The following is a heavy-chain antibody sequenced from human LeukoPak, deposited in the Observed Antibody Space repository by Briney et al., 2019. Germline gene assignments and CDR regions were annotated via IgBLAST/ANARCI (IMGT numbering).Heavy chain of an antibody. Sequence: PGGSLRLSCAASGFTFSSYSMNWVRQAPGKGLEWVSSISSSSSYIYYADSVKGRFTISRDNAKNSLYLQMNSLRAEDTAVYYCARDPSGWSDYYYYYMDVWGKGTTVTVSS. CDR2: ISSSSSYI. CDR1: GFTFSSYS. J-gene: IGHJ6*03. CDR3: ARDPSGWSDYYYYYMDV. V-gene: IGHV3-21*01. D-gene: IGHD6-19*01.